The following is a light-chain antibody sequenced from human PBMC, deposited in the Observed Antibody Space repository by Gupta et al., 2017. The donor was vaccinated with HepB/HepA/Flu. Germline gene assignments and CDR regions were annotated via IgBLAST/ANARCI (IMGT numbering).Light chain of an antibody. Sequence: DIQMTQSPSSLSASIGDRVTITCLANQDISTYLHWYQQKPGKAPNLLIHGASNLQTGVPSRFNGAGSETNFSFTISSLQPEDIATYYCQQYDNLPFTFGGGTRVEIK. J-gene: IGKJ4*01. V-gene: IGKV1-33*01. CDR1: QDISTY. CDR3: QQYDNLPFT. CDR2: GAS.